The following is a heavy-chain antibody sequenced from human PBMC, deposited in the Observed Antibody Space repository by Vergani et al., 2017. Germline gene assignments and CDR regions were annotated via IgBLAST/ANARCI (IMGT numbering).Heavy chain of an antibody. Sequence: QVQLAESGGSRVQPGRSLRLSCAASGFSFSSHAIHWVRQAPGKGLGWGAVISNDGSKKYYADSVKGRFTIFRENSKNTLDLQMNSLRTQDTAVYYCAKAGSVTSGSLQYNFYMDVWGKGTTVTVS. CDR2: ISNDGSKK. CDR1: GFSFSSHA. CDR3: AKAGSVTSGSLQYNFYMDV. V-gene: IGHV3-30*18. J-gene: IGHJ6*03. D-gene: IGHD3-10*01.